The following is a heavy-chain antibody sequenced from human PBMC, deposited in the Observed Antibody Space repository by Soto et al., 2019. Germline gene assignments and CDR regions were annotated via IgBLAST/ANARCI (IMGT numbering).Heavy chain of an antibody. CDR1: GFSFSGYG. V-gene: IGHV3-23*01. J-gene: IGHJ3*02. CDR3: AKLKRQQLVHDAFDI. Sequence: PGGSLRLSCVASGFSFSGYGMHWVRQAPGKGLEWVSAISGSGGSTYYADSVKGRFTISRDNSKNTLYLQMNSLRAEDTAVYYCAKLKRQQLVHDAFDIWGQGTMVTVSS. CDR2: ISGSGGST. D-gene: IGHD6-13*01.